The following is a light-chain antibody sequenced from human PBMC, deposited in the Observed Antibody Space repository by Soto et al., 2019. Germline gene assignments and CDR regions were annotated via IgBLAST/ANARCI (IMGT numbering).Light chain of an antibody. CDR2: GAS. V-gene: IGKV3-15*01. Sequence: EIVMTQSPATLSVSPGERATLSCRASQSVSSNLAWSQQKPGQAPRLLIYGASTRATGIPARFSGSGSGTEFTLTISSLQSEDFAVYYCQQYNNWPPYTFRQGTKLEIK. CDR1: QSVSSN. CDR3: QQYNNWPPYT. J-gene: IGKJ2*01.